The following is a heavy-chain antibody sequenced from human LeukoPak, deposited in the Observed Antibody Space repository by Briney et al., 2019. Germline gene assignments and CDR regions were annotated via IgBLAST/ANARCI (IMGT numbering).Heavy chain of an antibody. J-gene: IGHJ4*02. CDR3: AREALPEVGGAIYSGSWFSFDY. CDR2: ISSSGSTI. D-gene: IGHD6-13*01. CDR1: GFTFSDYY. V-gene: IGHV3-11*04. Sequence: GGSLRLSCAASGFTFSDYYMSWIRQAPGKGLEWVSYISSSGSTIYYADSVKGRFTISRDNAKNSLYLQMNSLRAEDTAVYYCAREALPEVGGAIYSGSWFSFDYWGQGTLVTVSS.